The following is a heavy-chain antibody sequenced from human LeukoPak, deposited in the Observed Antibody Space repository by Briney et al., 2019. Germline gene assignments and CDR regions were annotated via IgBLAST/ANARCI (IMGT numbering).Heavy chain of an antibody. CDR3: ARGNVLLWFGEPLRWFDP. D-gene: IGHD3-10*01. CDR1: GGSTSSGSYY. V-gene: IGHV4-61*02. Sequence: SETLSLTCTVSGGSTSSGSYYWSWIRQPAGKGLEWIGRIYTSGSTNYNPSLKSRVTISVDTSKNQFSLKLSSVTAADTAVYYCARGNVLLWFGEPLRWFDPWGQGTLVTVSS. CDR2: IYTSGST. J-gene: IGHJ5*02.